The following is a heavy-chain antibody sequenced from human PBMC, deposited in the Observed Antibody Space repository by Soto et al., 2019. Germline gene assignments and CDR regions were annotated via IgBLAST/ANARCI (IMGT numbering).Heavy chain of an antibody. CDR1: GFSFSSYG. CDR2: IWNDSSNK. J-gene: IGHJ4*02. D-gene: IGHD1-7*01. CDR3: ATSNWNFVDY. Sequence: QVQLVESGGGVVQPGGSLRLSCAASGFSFSSYGMHWVRQAPGKGLEWVAVIWNDSSNKLYPDSVRGRFTISRDNSKSTRFLQMNSLRDEDTGVYYCATSNWNFVDYWGQGARVTVSS. V-gene: IGHV3-33*03.